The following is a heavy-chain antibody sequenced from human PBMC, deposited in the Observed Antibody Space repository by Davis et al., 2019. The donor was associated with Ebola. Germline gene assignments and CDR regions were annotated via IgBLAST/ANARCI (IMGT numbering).Heavy chain of an antibody. V-gene: IGHV1-18*01. D-gene: IGHD6-19*01. CDR3: ARGVAVGGFYFEY. J-gene: IGHJ4*02. CDR2: ISAYNGNT. Sequence: ASVKVSCKASGYTFTSYAMNWVRQAPGQGLEWMGWISAYNGNTNYAQKLQGRVTMTTDTSTSTAYMELRSLRSDDTAVYFCARGVAVGGFYFEYWGQGTLVTVSS. CDR1: GYTFTSYA.